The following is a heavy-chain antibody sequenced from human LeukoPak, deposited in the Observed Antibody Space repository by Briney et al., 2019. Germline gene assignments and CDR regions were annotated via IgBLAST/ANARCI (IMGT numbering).Heavy chain of an antibody. CDR3: ARVGGGSIIAVAGTWFGMDV. V-gene: IGHV3-21*01. CDR1: GFTFSSYS. D-gene: IGHD6-19*01. CDR2: ISSSSSYI. Sequence: PGGSLRLSCAASGFTFSSYSMNWVRQAPGKGLEWVSSISSSSSYIYYADSMKGRFTISRDNAKNSLYLQMNSLRAEDTAVYYCARVGGGSIIAVAGTWFGMDVWGQGTTVTVSS. J-gene: IGHJ6*02.